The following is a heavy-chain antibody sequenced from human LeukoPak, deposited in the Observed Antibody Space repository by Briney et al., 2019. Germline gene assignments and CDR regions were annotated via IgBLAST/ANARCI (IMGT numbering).Heavy chain of an antibody. CDR2: ISSSGSTI. J-gene: IGHJ5*02. Sequence: GGSLRLSCAASGFTFSDYYMSWIRQAPGKELEWVSYISSSGSTIYYADSVKGRFTISRDNAKNSLYLQMNSLRAEDTAVYYCARDSVSGYCSSTSCRDWFDPWGQGTLVTVSS. D-gene: IGHD2-2*01. CDR1: GFTFSDYY. CDR3: ARDSVSGYCSSTSCRDWFDP. V-gene: IGHV3-11*01.